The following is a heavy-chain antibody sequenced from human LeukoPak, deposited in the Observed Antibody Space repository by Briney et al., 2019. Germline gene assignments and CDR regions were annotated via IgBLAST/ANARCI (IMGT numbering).Heavy chain of an antibody. D-gene: IGHD3-16*01. J-gene: IGHJ4*02. V-gene: IGHV4-61*01. CDR2: MYYSGST. CDR3: ARGGQLWPRDDY. Sequence: SETLSLTCTVSGGSVNSSSYYWSWIRQPPGKGLEWIGYMYYSGSTNYNPSLKSRVTISIDTSKNQFSLKLSSVTAADTAVYYCARGGQLWPRDDYWGQGTLVTVSS. CDR1: GGSVNSSSYY.